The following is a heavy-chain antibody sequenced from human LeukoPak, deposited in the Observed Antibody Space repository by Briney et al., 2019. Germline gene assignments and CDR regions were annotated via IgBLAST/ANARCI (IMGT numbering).Heavy chain of an antibody. D-gene: IGHD2-2*01. CDR3: ARAQDCSSTSCPVGFDY. CDR2: INHSGST. V-gene: IGHV4-34*01. J-gene: IGHJ4*02. Sequence: SETLSLTCTVSGGSISSYYWSWIRQPPGKGLEWIGEINHSGSTNYNPSLKSRVTISVDTSKNQFSLKLSSVTAADTAVYYCARAQDCSSTSCPVGFDYWGQGTLVTVSS. CDR1: GGSISSYY.